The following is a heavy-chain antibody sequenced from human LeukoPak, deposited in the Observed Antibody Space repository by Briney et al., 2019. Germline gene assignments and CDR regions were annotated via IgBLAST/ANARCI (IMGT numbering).Heavy chain of an antibody. Sequence: SVKVSCKASRGTFSSYAISWVRQAPGQGLEWMGRIIPILGIANYAQKFQGRVTITADKSTSTAYMELSSLRSEDTAVYYCARGFSDSSGYYVHWFDPWGQGTLVTVSS. V-gene: IGHV1-69*04. J-gene: IGHJ5*02. CDR1: RGTFSSYA. CDR2: IIPILGIA. D-gene: IGHD3-22*01. CDR3: ARGFSDSSGYYVHWFDP.